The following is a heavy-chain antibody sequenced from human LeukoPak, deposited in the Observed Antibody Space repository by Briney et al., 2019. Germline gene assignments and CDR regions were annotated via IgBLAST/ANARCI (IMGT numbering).Heavy chain of an antibody. Sequence: EASVKVSCKASGYTFIGYSIYWVRQAPGQGLEYMGRIDPDRNVTDYSQKFQDRVTVTSDTAITTVYMELSRLKSDDTAVYFCAREDIVATKVFDMWGRGTMVTVSS. V-gene: IGHV1-2*02. CDR3: AREDIVATKVFDM. J-gene: IGHJ3*02. CDR1: GYTFIGYS. D-gene: IGHD5-12*01. CDR2: IDPDRNVT.